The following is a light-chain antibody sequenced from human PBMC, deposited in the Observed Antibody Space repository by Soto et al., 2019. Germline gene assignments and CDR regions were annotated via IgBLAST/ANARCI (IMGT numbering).Light chain of an antibody. V-gene: IGLV1-36*01. Sequence: QSVLTQPPSVSAAPRQRVTISCSGSSSNIGNNAVSWYQQLPGKAPKLLIYYDDLRPSGVSARFSGSKSGTSASLAISGLQSGDDAHYYCAAWDGSLNGYVFGTGTKVTVL. CDR2: YDD. CDR3: AAWDGSLNGYV. CDR1: SSNIGNNA. J-gene: IGLJ1*01.